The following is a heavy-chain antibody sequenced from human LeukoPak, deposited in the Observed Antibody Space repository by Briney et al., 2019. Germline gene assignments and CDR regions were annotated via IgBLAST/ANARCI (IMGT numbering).Heavy chain of an antibody. Sequence: ASVTVSCTASGYTFTSYYMHWVRQAPGQGLEWMGGIIPIFGTANYAQKFQGRVTITADESTSTAYMELSSLRSEDTAVYYCAKSYGDSLYYFDYWGQGTLVTVSS. D-gene: IGHD4-17*01. CDR3: AKSYGDSLYYFDY. CDR1: GYTFTSYY. J-gene: IGHJ4*02. CDR2: IIPIFGTA. V-gene: IGHV1-69*13.